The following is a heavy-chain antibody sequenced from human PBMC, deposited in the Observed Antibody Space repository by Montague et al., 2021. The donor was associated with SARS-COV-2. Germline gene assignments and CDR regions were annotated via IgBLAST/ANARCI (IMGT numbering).Heavy chain of an antibody. Sequence: ALVKPSQTLTLTCTFSGFSLSTSGMCVSWIRQPPGKALEWLARIDWDDDKYYSTSLKTRLTISKDTSKNQVVLTMTNMDPVDTATYYCARTTYDILTGTLIDLDYWGQGTLVTGS. CDR3: ARTTYDILTGTLIDLDY. CDR1: GFSLSTSGMC. D-gene: IGHD3-9*01. CDR2: IDWDDDK. J-gene: IGHJ4*02. V-gene: IGHV2-70*11.